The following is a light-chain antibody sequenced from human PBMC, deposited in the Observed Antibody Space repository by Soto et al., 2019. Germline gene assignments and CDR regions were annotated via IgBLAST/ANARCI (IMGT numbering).Light chain of an antibody. CDR2: EVS. Sequence: QSALTQPASVSGSPGQSITISCTGTSSDVGSYNLVSWYQQHPGRAPKLMIYEVSKRPSGVSNRFSGSKSGNTASLTISGLQVEDEADYYCCSYAGSSTFVSGTVTKFTVL. V-gene: IGLV2-23*02. CDR3: CSYAGSSTFV. CDR1: SSDVGSYNL. J-gene: IGLJ1*01.